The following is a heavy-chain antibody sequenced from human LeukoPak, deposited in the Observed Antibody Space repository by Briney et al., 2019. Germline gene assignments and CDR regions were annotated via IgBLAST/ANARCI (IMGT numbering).Heavy chain of an antibody. Sequence: GGSLRLSCAASGFTFSNFAVHWVRQAPGKGLEWVAFISYDGSTKYYADSVKGRFTISRDNSKNTLYLQMNSLRTEDTAVYYCARRSRDGWYFDYWGQGTLVTVSS. CDR3: ARRSRDGWYFDY. V-gene: IGHV3-30*04. J-gene: IGHJ4*02. CDR1: GFTFSNFA. D-gene: IGHD5-24*01. CDR2: ISYDGSTK.